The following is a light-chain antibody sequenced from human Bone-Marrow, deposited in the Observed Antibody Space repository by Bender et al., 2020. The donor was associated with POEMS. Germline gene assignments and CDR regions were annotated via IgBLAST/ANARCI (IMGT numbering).Light chain of an antibody. CDR1: SSDIGFSNF. Sequence: QSALTQPASVSGSPGQSITISCTGTSSDIGFSNFVSWYQQHPDRAPKLIIYDVTIRPSGVSNRFSGSKSGNTAALTISGLQGEDEAYYYCASYTTSRNDVLFGGGTKLTVL. J-gene: IGLJ3*02. CDR3: ASYTTSRNDVL. CDR2: DVT. V-gene: IGLV2-14*03.